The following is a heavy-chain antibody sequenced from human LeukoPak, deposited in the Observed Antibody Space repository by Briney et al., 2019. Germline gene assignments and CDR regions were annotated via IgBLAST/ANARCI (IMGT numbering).Heavy chain of an antibody. CDR2: IYSGGST. CDR1: EFSVGSNY. D-gene: IGHD2-15*01. Sequence: GGSLRLSCAASEFSVGSNYMTWVRQAPGKGLEWVSLIYSGGSTYYADSVKGRFTISRDNSKNTLYLQMNSLRAEDTAVYYCARSGLNRFDYWGQGTLVTVSS. V-gene: IGHV3-66*01. J-gene: IGHJ4*02. CDR3: ARSGLNRFDY.